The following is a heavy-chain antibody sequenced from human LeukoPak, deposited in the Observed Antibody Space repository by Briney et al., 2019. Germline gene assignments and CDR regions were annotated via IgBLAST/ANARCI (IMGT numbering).Heavy chain of an antibody. V-gene: IGHV3-23*01. J-gene: IGHJ4*02. Sequence: GGSLRLSCAASGLTFSSQAMTWVRQAPGKGLEWVSAISGSGDHIYYADSVKGRFTISRDNSRDTLYLQMNSVRAEDTALYHCARDGTSGWYSDYWGQGTLVTVSS. CDR3: ARDGTSGWYSDY. CDR2: ISGSGDHI. D-gene: IGHD6-19*01. CDR1: GLTFSSQA.